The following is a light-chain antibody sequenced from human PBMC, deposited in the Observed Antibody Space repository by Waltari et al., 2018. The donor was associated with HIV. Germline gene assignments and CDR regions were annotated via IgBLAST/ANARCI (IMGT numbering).Light chain of an antibody. J-gene: IGLJ3*02. CDR2: FNN. CDR3: QVWDSKTSQGV. CDR1: NIGTNV. Sequence: YVLTQPPSVSVAPGETARLACGGDNIGTNVVHWYHQRHGQAPVWVIYFNNARPSGSPERLSGSNSVNTATLTISRVEAGDEADYYCQVWDSKTSQGVCGGGTKLTVL. V-gene: IGLV3-21*04.